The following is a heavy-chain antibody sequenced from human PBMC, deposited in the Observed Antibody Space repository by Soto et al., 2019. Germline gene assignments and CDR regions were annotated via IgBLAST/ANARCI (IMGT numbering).Heavy chain of an antibody. V-gene: IGHV1-69*01. CDR3: ARGGVTMVRGVIIPYYYYGMDV. D-gene: IGHD3-10*01. Sequence: QVQLVQSGAEVKKPGSSVKVSCKASGGTFSSYAISWVRQAPGQGLEWMGGIIPIFGTANYAQKFKVRVTITADESTSTDYMELSSLRSEDTAVYYCARGGVTMVRGVIIPYYYYGMDVWGQGTTVTVSS. CDR1: GGTFSSYA. J-gene: IGHJ6*02. CDR2: IIPIFGTA.